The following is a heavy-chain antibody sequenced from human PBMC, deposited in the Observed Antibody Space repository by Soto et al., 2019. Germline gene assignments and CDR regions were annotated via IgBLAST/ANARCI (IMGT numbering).Heavy chain of an antibody. CDR2: VSYSGST. J-gene: IGHJ4*02. CDR3: ARVPDY. Sequence: SETLSLTCTVSGGSISSYSWNWIRQPPGKGLEWIGYVSYSGSTNYNASLKSRVTISIDTSKNQFSLKLSSMTAADTAVYYCARVPDYWGQGILVTVSS. CDR1: GGSISSYS. D-gene: IGHD2-2*01. V-gene: IGHV4-59*12.